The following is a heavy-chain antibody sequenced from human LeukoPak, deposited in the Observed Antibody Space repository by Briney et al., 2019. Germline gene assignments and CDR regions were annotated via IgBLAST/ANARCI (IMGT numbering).Heavy chain of an antibody. J-gene: IGHJ3*02. D-gene: IGHD1-1*01. V-gene: IGHV4-61*03. CDR1: GGSVSSGSYY. CDR3: ARPGTTGTVFYAFDI. CDR2: IYYSGNT. Sequence: PSETLSLTCTVSGGSVSSGSYYWSWVRQPPGKGLEWIGYIYYSGNTNYNPSLKSRVTISVDTSKNHFSLKLTSVTAADTAVYYCARPGTTGTVFYAFDIWGQGTMVTVSS.